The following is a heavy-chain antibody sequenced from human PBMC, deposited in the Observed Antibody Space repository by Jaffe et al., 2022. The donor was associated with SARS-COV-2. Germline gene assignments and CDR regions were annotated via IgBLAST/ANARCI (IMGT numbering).Heavy chain of an antibody. Sequence: EVQLVESGGGLVQPGGSLRLSCAASGFTFSSYAMHWVRQAPGKGLEYVSAISSNGGSTYYANSVKGRFTISRDNSKNTLYLQMGSLRAEDMAVYYCARDILRFGELSDGMDVWGQGTTVTVSS. J-gene: IGHJ6*02. V-gene: IGHV3-64*01. CDR2: ISSNGGST. D-gene: IGHD3-10*01. CDR3: ARDILRFGELSDGMDV. CDR1: GFTFSSYA.